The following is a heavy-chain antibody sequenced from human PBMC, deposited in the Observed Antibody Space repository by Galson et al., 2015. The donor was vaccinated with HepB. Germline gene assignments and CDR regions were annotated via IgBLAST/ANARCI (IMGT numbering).Heavy chain of an antibody. CDR3: AKEQTGTYYDFWSGYDPFDY. D-gene: IGHD3-3*01. V-gene: IGHV3-23*01. CDR2: ISGSGGST. Sequence: SLRLSCAASGFTFSSYAMSWVRQAPGKGLEWVSAISGSGGSTYYADSVKGRFTISRDNSKNTLYLQMNSLRAEDTAVYYCAKEQTGTYYDFWSGYDPFDYWGQGTLVTVSS. CDR1: GFTFSSYA. J-gene: IGHJ4*02.